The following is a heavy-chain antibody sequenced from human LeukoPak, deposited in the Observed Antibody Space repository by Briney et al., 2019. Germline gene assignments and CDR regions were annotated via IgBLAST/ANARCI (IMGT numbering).Heavy chain of an antibody. CDR3: ARGYCSDERCPVFPS. V-gene: IGHV4-59*02. Sequence: SETLSLTCSVSGGSVTSYHWNWVRQTPGKGLEWIGYISNSETTDYGPSFKSRVTLSLDTSKNQFSLKLSSVTAADTGVYYCARGYCSDERCPVFPSWGQGTLVTVSS. D-gene: IGHD2-15*01. CDR2: ISNSETT. J-gene: IGHJ5*02. CDR1: GGSVTSYH.